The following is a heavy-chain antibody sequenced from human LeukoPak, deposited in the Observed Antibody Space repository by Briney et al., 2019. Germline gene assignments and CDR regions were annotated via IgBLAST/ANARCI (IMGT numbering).Heavy chain of an antibody. J-gene: IGHJ5*02. CDR2: IYYSGST. Sequence: SETLSLTCTVSGGSISSGGYYWSWIRQHPGKGLEWIGYIYYSGSTNYNPPLKSRVTISVDTSKNQFSLKLSSVTAADTAVYYCARHFLERAHWFDPWGQGTLVTVSS. D-gene: IGHD1-1*01. CDR3: ARHFLERAHWFDP. V-gene: IGHV4-61*08. CDR1: GGSISSGGYY.